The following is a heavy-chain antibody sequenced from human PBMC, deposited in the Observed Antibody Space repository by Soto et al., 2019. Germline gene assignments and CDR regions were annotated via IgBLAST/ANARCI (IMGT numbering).Heavy chain of an antibody. CDR3: ARDRVVAALSHGGGMDV. Sequence: PGGSLRLSCAASGFRFSTYSMNWVRQAPGKGLEWVSSISSRGDTYYADSVKGRFTISRDNAKNTLYLQMNSLRAEDTAVYYCARDRVVAALSHGGGMDVWGQGTTVTVSS. J-gene: IGHJ6*02. V-gene: IGHV3-21*01. CDR2: ISSRGDT. D-gene: IGHD2-15*01. CDR1: GFRFSTYS.